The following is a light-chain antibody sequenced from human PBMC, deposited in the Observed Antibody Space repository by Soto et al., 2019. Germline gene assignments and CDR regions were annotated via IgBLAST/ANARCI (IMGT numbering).Light chain of an antibody. CDR1: SSDVGGYKY. J-gene: IGLJ3*02. CDR3: SSYTSNTWV. CDR2: EVS. V-gene: IGLV2-14*01. Sequence: QSALTQPASVSGSPGQAITISCTGTSSDVGGYKYISWYQHHSGKAPKLMIFEVSNRPSGVSHRFSGSKSGNTASLTISGXQXXXXXXYYCSSYTSNTWVFGGGTQLTVL.